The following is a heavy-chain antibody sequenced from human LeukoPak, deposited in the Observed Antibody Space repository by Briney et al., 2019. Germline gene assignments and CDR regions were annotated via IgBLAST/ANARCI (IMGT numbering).Heavy chain of an antibody. CDR3: ARDPDWYYDSSGYYY. J-gene: IGHJ4*02. CDR1: GGTSSSYA. CDR2: IIPIFGTA. V-gene: IGHV1-69*13. D-gene: IGHD3-22*01. Sequence: ASVKVSCKASGGTSSSYAISWVRQAPGQGLEWMGGIIPIFGTANYAQKFQGRVTITADESTSTAYMELSSLRSEDTAVYYCARDPDWYYDSSGYYYWGQGTLVTVSS.